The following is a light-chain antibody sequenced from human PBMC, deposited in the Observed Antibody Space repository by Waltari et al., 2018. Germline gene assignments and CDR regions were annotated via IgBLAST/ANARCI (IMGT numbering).Light chain of an antibody. Sequence: DIQMTQSPSSLSASVGDRVTITYQASQDISNYVSWYQHKPGKAPSLLIYDASNLEAGVSSRFSGSGSGTIFTLTINSLRPEDIATYYCQQYDSLLTFGGGTKVQI. CDR2: DAS. V-gene: IGKV1-33*01. CDR1: QDISNY. J-gene: IGKJ4*01. CDR3: QQYDSLLT.